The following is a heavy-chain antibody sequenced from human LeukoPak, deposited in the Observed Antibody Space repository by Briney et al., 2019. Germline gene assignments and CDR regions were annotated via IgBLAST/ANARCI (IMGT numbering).Heavy chain of an antibody. CDR3: ARGGYYDSSGYYPEFDY. D-gene: IGHD3-22*01. CDR1: GGSFSGYY. CDR2: INHSGST. Sequence: SETLSLTCAVYGGSFSGYYWSWIRQPPGKGLEWIGEINHSGSTNYNPSLKSRVTISVDTSKNQFSLKLSSVTAADTAVYYCARGGYYDSSGYYPEFDYWGQGTLVTVSS. J-gene: IGHJ4*02. V-gene: IGHV4-34*01.